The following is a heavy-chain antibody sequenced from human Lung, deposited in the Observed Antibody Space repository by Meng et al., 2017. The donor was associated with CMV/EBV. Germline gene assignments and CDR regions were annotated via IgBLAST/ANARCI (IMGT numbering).Heavy chain of an antibody. CDR3: LRRSGGSV. V-gene: IGHV4-4*02. Sequence: QVHFGGQAPALVKPAATLSLTCAVSGDSITNHNWWAWVRQPPGKGLEWIGEIPHRGSSAYNPSLKSRVSMSIDKSKNQFSLKLTSVTAADTAVYHCLRRSGGSVWGQGTLVTVSS. CDR2: IPHRGSS. CDR1: GDSITNHNW. D-gene: IGHD3-10*01. J-gene: IGHJ1*01.